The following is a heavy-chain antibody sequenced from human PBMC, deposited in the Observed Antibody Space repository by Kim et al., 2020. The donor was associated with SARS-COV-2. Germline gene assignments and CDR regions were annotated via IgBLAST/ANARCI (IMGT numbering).Heavy chain of an antibody. V-gene: IGHV3-66*01. Sequence: GGSLRLSCAASGFTVSSNYMSWVRQAPGKGLEWVSVIYSGGSTYYADSVKGRFTISRDNSKNTLYLQMNSLRAEDTAVYYCARFATPLWQQLSQSNWFDPWGQGTLVTVSS. CDR1: GFTVSSNY. J-gene: IGHJ5*02. D-gene: IGHD6-13*01. CDR2: IYSGGST. CDR3: ARFATPLWQQLSQSNWFDP.